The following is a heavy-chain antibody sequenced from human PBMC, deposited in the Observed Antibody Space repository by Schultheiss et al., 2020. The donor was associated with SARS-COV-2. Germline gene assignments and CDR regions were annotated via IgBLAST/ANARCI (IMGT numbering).Heavy chain of an antibody. D-gene: IGHD7-27*01. J-gene: IGHJ6*02. V-gene: IGHV4-59*01. CDR1: GGSIGTYY. CDR2: IYYSGSA. Sequence: SETLSLTCTVSGGSIGTYYWSWIRQPPGKGLEWIGYIYYSGSANYNPSLKSRVTISVDTSKNQFSLNLTSVTAADTAVYYCARSRLGDGMDVWGQGTTVTVSS. CDR3: ARSRLGDGMDV.